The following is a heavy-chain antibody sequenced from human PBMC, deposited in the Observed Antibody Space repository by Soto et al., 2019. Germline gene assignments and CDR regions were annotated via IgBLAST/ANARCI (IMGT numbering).Heavy chain of an antibody. Sequence: GGSLRLSCVASGFTFSSYWMSWVRQAPGKGLEWVANIKQDGSEKYYVDSVKGRFTISRDNAKNSLYLQMNSLRAEDTAVYYCARAILYGANYWGKAPLRTVSS. CDR1: GFTFSSYW. CDR2: IKQDGSEK. CDR3: ARAILYGANY. V-gene: IGHV3-7*01. J-gene: IGHJ4*02. D-gene: IGHD4-17*01.